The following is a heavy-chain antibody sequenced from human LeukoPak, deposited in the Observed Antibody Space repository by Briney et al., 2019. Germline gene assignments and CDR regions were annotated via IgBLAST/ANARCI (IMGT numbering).Heavy chain of an antibody. D-gene: IGHD4-17*01. CDR1: GFTFSSYW. J-gene: IGHJ4*02. CDR3: ARGNGDYEGGLDY. V-gene: IGHV3-74*01. CDR2: INSDGSST. Sequence: QPGGSLRLSCAASGFTFSSYWMHWVRQAPGKGLVWVSRINSDGSSTSYADSVKGRFTISRDNAKNTLYLQMNSLRAEDTAVYYCARGNGDYEGGLDYWGQGTLVTVSS.